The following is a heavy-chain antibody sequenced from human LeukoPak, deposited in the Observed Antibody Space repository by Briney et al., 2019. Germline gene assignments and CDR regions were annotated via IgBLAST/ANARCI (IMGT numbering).Heavy chain of an antibody. Sequence: SETLSLTCAVYGGSVSGYYWIWIRQPPGKGLEWIGEINHSGSTNYNPSLKSRVTISVDTSKNQFSLKLSSVTAADTAVYYCARKWMVRGVFLDYWGQGTLVTVSS. J-gene: IGHJ4*02. D-gene: IGHD3-10*01. V-gene: IGHV4-34*01. CDR3: ARKWMVRGVFLDY. CDR2: INHSGST. CDR1: GGSVSGYY.